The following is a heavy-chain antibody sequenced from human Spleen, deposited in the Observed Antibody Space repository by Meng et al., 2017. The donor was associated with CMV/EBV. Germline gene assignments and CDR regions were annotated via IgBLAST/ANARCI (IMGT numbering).Heavy chain of an antibody. J-gene: IGHJ4*02. CDR3: ARDMATRPYYFDY. CDR2: IGSGNSFM. V-gene: IGHV3-21*01. CDR1: GFSFSSYT. Sequence: GESLKISCAASGFSFSSYTMHWVRQAPGKGLEWVATIGSGNSFMKYAESIEGRFTISRVDATRSLYLQMNSLRAEDTAVYYCARDMATRPYYFDYWGQGTLVTVSS. D-gene: IGHD5-24*01.